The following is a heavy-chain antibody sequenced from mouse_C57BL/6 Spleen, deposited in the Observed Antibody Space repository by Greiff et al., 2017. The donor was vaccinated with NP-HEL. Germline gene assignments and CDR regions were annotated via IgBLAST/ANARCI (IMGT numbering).Heavy chain of an antibody. CDR3: SRHGDYYGSSRWYFDV. CDR1: GFSLTSYG. CDR2: IWSDGST. J-gene: IGHJ1*03. D-gene: IGHD1-1*01. Sequence: QVQLKESGPGLVAPSQSLSITCTVSGFSLTSYGVHWVRQPPGKGLEWLVVIWSDGSTTYNSALKSRLSISKDNSKSQVFLKMNSLQTDDTAMYYCSRHGDYYGSSRWYFDVWGTGTTVTVSS. V-gene: IGHV2-6-1*01.